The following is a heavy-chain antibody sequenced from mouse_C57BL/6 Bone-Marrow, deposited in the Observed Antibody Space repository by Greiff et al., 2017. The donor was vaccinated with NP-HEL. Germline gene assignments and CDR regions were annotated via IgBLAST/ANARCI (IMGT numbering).Heavy chain of an antibody. D-gene: IGHD2-2*01. CDR2: IDPSDSYT. Sequence: QVQLQQPGAELVMPGASVKLSCKASGYTFTSYWMHWVKQRPGQGLEWIGEIDPSDSYTNYNQKFKGKSTLTEDKSSSTAYMQLSSLTSEDSAVYYGARERSTMVTFDYWDQGTTLTVSS. CDR3: ARERSTMVTFDY. V-gene: IGHV1-69*01. CDR1: GYTFTSYW. J-gene: IGHJ2*01.